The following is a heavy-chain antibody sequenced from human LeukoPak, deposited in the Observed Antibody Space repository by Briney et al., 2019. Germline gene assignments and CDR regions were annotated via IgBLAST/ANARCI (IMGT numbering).Heavy chain of an antibody. CDR3: ARDRGAYCGGDCLYYMDV. CDR1: GFTFDDYG. J-gene: IGHJ6*03. Sequence: GGSLRLSCAASGFTFDDYGMSWVRQAPGKGLEWVSGINWNGGSTVYADSVKGRFTISRDNAKNSLYLQMNSLRAEDTALYYCARDRGAYCGGDCLYYMDVWGKGTTVTVSS. CDR2: INWNGGST. V-gene: IGHV3-20*04. D-gene: IGHD2-21*02.